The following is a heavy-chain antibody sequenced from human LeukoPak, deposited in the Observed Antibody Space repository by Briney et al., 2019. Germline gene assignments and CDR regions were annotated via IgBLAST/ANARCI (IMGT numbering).Heavy chain of an antibody. Sequence: PGGSLRLSCAASGFTFSDHYMDWVRQAPGKGLEWVSSISSSSSYIYYADSVKGRFTISRDNAKNSLYLQMNSLRAEDTAVYYCAGDLTSQFDYWGQGTLVTVSS. J-gene: IGHJ4*02. CDR3: AGDLTSQFDY. D-gene: IGHD1-14*01. V-gene: IGHV3-21*01. CDR1: GFTFSDHY. CDR2: ISSSSSYI.